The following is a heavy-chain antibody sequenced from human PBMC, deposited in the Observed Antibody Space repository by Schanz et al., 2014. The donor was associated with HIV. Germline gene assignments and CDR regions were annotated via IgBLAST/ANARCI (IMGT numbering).Heavy chain of an antibody. Sequence: QVQLVESGGGVVQPGRSLRLSCAASGFTFSSYGMHWVRQAPGKGLEWVAVIWYDGTNKYYADSVKGRFTISRDNSRKTLYLQMNSLRVEDTAVYYCARTDHLASAGMDYYYGMDVWGQGTTVTVSS. CDR2: IWYDGTNK. CDR3: ARTDHLASAGMDYYYGMDV. J-gene: IGHJ6*02. D-gene: IGHD6-13*01. V-gene: IGHV3-33*01. CDR1: GFTFSSYG.